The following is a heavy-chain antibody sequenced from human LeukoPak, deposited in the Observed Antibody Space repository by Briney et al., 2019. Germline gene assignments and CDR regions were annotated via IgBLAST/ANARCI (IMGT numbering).Heavy chain of an antibody. CDR1: GFTFSSYW. CDR2: INQDGNAK. J-gene: IGHJ4*02. V-gene: IGHV3-7*01. Sequence: PRGSLRLSCAASGFTFSSYWMSWGRQAPGKGLEWVANINQDGNAKYYVDSVKGRVTISRDNAKNSMYLQLNSLRAEDTAVYYCARVNPDFGDNYFDYWGQGTLVTVSS. D-gene: IGHD4-17*01. CDR3: ARVNPDFGDNYFDY.